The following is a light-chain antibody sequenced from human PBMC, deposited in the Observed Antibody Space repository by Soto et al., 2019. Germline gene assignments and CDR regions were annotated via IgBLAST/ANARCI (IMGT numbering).Light chain of an antibody. J-gene: IGKJ4*01. CDR2: GAS. Sequence: EIVLTQSPGTLSLSPVERATLSCRANHSVTSSYLAWYQQKPGQAPRLLISGASSRATGIPDRFSGSGSGTDFTLTISRLEPEDFAVYYCQQYSTSRLTFGGGTKVEIK. CDR3: QQYSTSRLT. CDR1: HSVTSSY. V-gene: IGKV3-20*01.